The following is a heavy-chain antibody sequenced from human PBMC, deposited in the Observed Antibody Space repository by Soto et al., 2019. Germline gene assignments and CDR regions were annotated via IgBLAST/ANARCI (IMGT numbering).Heavy chain of an antibody. V-gene: IGHV3-7*01. CDR1: GFTFSSYW. Sequence: EVQLVESGGGLVQPGGSLRLSCAASGFTFSSYWMSWVRQAPGKGLEWVANIEQDGSEKYYVDSVKGRFTISRDNAKNSLYLQMNSLRAKDTAVYYCARGSTVTAYYYYYYMDVWGKGTTVTVSS. D-gene: IGHD4-17*01. CDR3: ARGSTVTAYYYYYYMDV. CDR2: IEQDGSEK. J-gene: IGHJ6*03.